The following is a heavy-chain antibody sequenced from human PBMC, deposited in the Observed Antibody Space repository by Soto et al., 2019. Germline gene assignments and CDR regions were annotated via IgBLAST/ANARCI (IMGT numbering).Heavy chain of an antibody. D-gene: IGHD3-3*01. CDR3: ARGRGTIFGVVIRNWFDP. V-gene: IGHV4-34*01. J-gene: IGHJ5*02. CDR1: CGSFSGYY. Sequence: SETLSLTCAVYCGSFSGYYWSWIRQPPGKGLEWIGEINHSGSTNYNPSLKSRVTISVDTSKNQFSLKLSSVTAADTAVYYCARGRGTIFGVVIRNWFDPWGQGTLVTVSS. CDR2: INHSGST.